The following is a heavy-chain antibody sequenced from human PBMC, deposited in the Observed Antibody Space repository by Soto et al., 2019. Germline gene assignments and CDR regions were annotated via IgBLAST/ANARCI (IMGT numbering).Heavy chain of an antibody. J-gene: IGHJ5*02. CDR3: ARRDYGGNRRWFDP. CDR2: INHSGST. Sequence: SETLSLTCAVYGGSFSCYYWSWIRQPPGKGLEWIGEINHSGSTNYNPSLKSRVTVSVDTSKNQFSLKLSSVTAADTAVYYCARRDYGGNRRWFDPWGQGTLVTVSS. D-gene: IGHD4-17*01. V-gene: IGHV4-34*01. CDR1: GGSFSCYY.